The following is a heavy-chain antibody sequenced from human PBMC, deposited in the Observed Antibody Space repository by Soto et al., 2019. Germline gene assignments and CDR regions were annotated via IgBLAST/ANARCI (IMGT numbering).Heavy chain of an antibody. D-gene: IGHD6-19*01. V-gene: IGHV3-33*01. CDR3: ARDGQWLPRDGLRSSYYFDY. CDR2: IWYDGGNK. CDR1: GFNFSSYV. Sequence: QVQLVESGGGVVQPGRSPRLSCAASGFNFSSYVMHWVRQAPGKGLAWVAVIWYDGGNKYYADSVQGRFTISRDNSKNTLYRQMNSLRAEDTAVYYCARDGQWLPRDGLRSSYYFDYWGQGTLVTVSS. J-gene: IGHJ4*02.